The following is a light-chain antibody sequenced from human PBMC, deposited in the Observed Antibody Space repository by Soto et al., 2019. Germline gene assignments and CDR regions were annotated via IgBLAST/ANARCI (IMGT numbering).Light chain of an antibody. Sequence: DIVMTQSPLSLPVTPGEPASISCRSSQSLLHLNGNNYLDWYLQKPGQSPQLLIYLGSNRASGVPDRFSGSGSGTDFTFTISSLQPEDFATYYCQQGSSFPWTFGQGTKVEIK. CDR1: QSLLHLNGNNY. CDR2: LGS. V-gene: IGKV2-28*01. CDR3: QQGSSFPWT. J-gene: IGKJ1*01.